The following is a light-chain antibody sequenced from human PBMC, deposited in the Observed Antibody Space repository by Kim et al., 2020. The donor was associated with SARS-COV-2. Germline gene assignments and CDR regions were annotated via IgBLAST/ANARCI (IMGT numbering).Light chain of an antibody. J-gene: IGLJ3*02. CDR2: QDS. CDR3: QAWDRSPGGV. CDR1: KLGDKY. Sequence: SYELTQPPSVSVSPGQTASITCSGDKLGDKYACWYQQKPGQSPVLVIYQDSKRPSGIPERFSGSNSGNTATLTISGPQAMDEADYYCQAWDRSPGGVFGG. V-gene: IGLV3-1*01.